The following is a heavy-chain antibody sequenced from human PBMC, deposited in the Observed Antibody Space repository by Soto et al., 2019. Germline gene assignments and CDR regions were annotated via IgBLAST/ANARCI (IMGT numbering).Heavy chain of an antibody. J-gene: IGHJ6*02. V-gene: IGHV3-9*01. CDR1: GFTFDDYA. Sequence: LRLSCAASGFTFDDYAMHWVRQAPGKGLEWVSGISWNSGSIGYADSVKGRFTISRDNAKNSLYLQMNSLRAEDTALYYCAKDMRVTTNYYYGMDVWGQGTTVTVSS. D-gene: IGHD4-17*01. CDR3: AKDMRVTTNYYYGMDV. CDR2: ISWNSGSI.